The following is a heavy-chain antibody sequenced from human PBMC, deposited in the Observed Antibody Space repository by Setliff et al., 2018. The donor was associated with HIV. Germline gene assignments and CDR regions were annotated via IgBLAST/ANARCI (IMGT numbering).Heavy chain of an antibody. CDR1: GGSISSGDYY. J-gene: IGHJ6*02. Sequence: KPSETLSLTCTVSGGSISSGDYYWSWIRQPPGKGLEWIGYIYYSGSTYYNPSLKSRVTISVDTSKNQFSLKLSSVTAADTAVYYCAMGWGDYYGMDVWGQGTTVTSP. CDR2: IYYSGST. D-gene: IGHD3-16*01. CDR3: AMGWGDYYGMDV. V-gene: IGHV4-30-4*08.